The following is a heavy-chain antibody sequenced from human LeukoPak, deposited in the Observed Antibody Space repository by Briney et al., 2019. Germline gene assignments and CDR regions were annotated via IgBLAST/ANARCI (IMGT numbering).Heavy chain of an antibody. J-gene: IGHJ3*02. CDR1: GYTFTGYY. CDR2: INPNSGGT. D-gene: IGHD3-22*01. Sequence: ASVKVLCKAYGYTFTGYYLHWVRQAPGQGLEWMGWINPNSGGTKCAQNFQGRVTMTRDTSISTAYMELSRLRSDDTPVYYCARDSAVYDSSGYFLHAFDICGEGTMVTVSS. CDR3: ARDSAVYDSSGYFLHAFDI. V-gene: IGHV1-2*02.